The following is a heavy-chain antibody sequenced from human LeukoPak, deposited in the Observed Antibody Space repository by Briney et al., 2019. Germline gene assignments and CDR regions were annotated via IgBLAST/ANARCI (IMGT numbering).Heavy chain of an antibody. CDR2: ISGTGGTT. J-gene: IGHJ5*02. D-gene: IGHD6-6*01. Sequence: GGSLRLSCAASGFTFSNYAMSWVRQAPGKGLEWVSGISGTGGTTYYVDSVKGRSTISRDNSKNTLFLQMNSLRADDTAVYYCAKSSPRPGDRWGQGTLVIVSS. V-gene: IGHV3-23*01. CDR1: GFTFSNYA. CDR3: AKSSPRPGDR.